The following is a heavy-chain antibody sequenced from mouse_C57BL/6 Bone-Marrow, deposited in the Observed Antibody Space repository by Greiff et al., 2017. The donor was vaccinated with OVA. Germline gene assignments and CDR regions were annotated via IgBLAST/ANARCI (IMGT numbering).Heavy chain of an antibody. V-gene: IGHV1-82*01. Sequence: QVQLKESGPELVKPGASVKISCKASGYAFSSSWMNWVKQRPGKGLEWIGRIYPGDGDTNYNGKFKGKATLTADKSSSTAYMQLSSLTSEDSAVYFCAREHYSNCGDWYFDVWGTGTTVTVSS. J-gene: IGHJ1*03. CDR3: AREHYSNCGDWYFDV. D-gene: IGHD2-5*01. CDR2: IYPGDGDT. CDR1: GYAFSSSW.